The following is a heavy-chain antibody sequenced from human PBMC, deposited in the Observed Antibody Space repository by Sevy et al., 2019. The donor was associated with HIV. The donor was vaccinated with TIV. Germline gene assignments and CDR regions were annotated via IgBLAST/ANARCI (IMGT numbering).Heavy chain of an antibody. D-gene: IGHD6-19*01. CDR3: AGRLGSGWNNHGMDV. J-gene: IGHJ6*02. CDR1: GGSISSSSYY. CDR2: IYYSGST. Sequence: SETLSLTCTVSGGSISSSSYYWGWIRQPPGKGLEWIGSIYYSGSTYSNPSLKSRVTISVDTSKNQFSLKLSSVTAADTAVYYCAGRLGSGWNNHGMDVWGQGTTVTVSS. V-gene: IGHV4-39*01.